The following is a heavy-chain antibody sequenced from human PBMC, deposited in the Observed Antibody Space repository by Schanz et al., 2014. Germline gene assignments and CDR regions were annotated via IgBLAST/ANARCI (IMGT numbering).Heavy chain of an antibody. V-gene: IGHV1-69*02. D-gene: IGHD3-10*01. CDR3: ARGRGFYDY. CDR2: IIPVLNIA. Sequence: QLQLVQSGAEVKKPGSSVKVSCKLSGGTFSSYTISWMRQAPGQGLEWMGKIIPVLNIATYAQRFQGRVSITADTSTNTAYMELSSLTTEDTAVHYRARGRGFYDYRGQGTLVTVSS. J-gene: IGHJ4*02. CDR1: GGTFSSYT.